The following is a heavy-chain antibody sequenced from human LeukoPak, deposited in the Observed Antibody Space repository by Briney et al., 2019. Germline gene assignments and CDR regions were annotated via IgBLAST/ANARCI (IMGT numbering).Heavy chain of an antibody. CDR3: ARGGGLGCSGGSCYGHYYYGMDV. Sequence: ASVKVSCKASGYTFTGYYMHWVRQAPGQGLEWMGWINPNSGGTNYAQKFQGRVTMTTDTSISTAYMELSRLRSDDTAVYYCARGGGLGCSGGSCYGHYYYGMDVWGQGTTVTVSS. J-gene: IGHJ6*02. D-gene: IGHD2-15*01. CDR2: INPNSGGT. CDR1: GYTFTGYY. V-gene: IGHV1-2*02.